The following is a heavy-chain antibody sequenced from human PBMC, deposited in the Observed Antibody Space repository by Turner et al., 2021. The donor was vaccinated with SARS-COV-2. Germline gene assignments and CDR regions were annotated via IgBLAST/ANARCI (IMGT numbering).Heavy chain of an antibody. CDR3: ARSNYDFWSGYYTFYFDY. CDR1: GGSISSSSYY. V-gene: IGHV4-39*01. CDR2: NHYTGDT. Sequence: QLQLQESGPGLVKPSETLSLTCTVSGGSISSSSYYWGWIRQPPGKGLEWIGYNHYTGDTYYHPALKSRVPISVDTSKNQFSLILSSVTAADTAVYYCARSNYDFWSGYYTFYFDYWGQGTLVTVSS. D-gene: IGHD3-3*01. J-gene: IGHJ4*02.